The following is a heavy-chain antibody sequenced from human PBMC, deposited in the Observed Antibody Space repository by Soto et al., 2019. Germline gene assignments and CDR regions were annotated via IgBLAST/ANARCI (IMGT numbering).Heavy chain of an antibody. CDR3: ARDRPTAH. CDR2: ITGDTHEA. Sequence: QVQLVQSGAEVKKPGASVTVSCKASGYTFDRYAMSWLRQAPGQGLEWMGRITGDTHEATYAQKFQGRVSLTRDRSPTTAYMELRSLRYDDTAVYYCARDRPTAHWGPGTLVTVSS. V-gene: IGHV1-18*01. CDR1: GYTFDRYA. J-gene: IGHJ4*02.